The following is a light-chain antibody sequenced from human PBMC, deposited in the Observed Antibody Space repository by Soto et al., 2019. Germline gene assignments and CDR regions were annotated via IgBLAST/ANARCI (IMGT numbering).Light chain of an antibody. V-gene: IGLV2-11*01. CDR2: DVS. CDR1: SSDVGGYNY. Sequence: QSVLTQPRSVSGSPGQSVTISCTGTSSDVGGYNYVSWYQHHPGKAPKLRIYDVSKRPSGVPDRFSGSKSGNTASLTISGLQAEDEADYYCCSYAGRYTYVFGTGTKLTVL. CDR3: CSYAGRYTYV. J-gene: IGLJ1*01.